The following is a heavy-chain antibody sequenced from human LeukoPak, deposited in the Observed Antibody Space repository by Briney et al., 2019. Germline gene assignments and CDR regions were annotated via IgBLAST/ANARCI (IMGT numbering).Heavy chain of an antibody. CDR1: GGSISSGGYS. D-gene: IGHD2-2*01. CDR2: IYHSGST. V-gene: IGHV4-30-2*01. J-gene: IGHJ5*02. Sequence: PSETLSLTCAVSGGSISSGGYSWSWIRQPPGKGLEWIGYIYHSGSTYYNPSLKSRVTISVDRSKNQFSLKLSSVTAADTAVYYCARGIRYCSSTSCYSWFDPWGQGTLVTVSS. CDR3: ARGIRYCSSTSCYSWFDP.